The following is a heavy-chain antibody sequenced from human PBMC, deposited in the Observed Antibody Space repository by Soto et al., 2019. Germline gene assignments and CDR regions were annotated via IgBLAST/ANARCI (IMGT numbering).Heavy chain of an antibody. CDR1: GGSISSYY. D-gene: IGHD1-26*01. CDR3: ARDHIVGASSIFDY. J-gene: IGHJ4*02. V-gene: IGHV4-59*01. CDR2: IYYSGST. Sequence: SETLSLTCTVSGGSISSYYWSWIRQPPGKGLEWIGYIYYSGSTNYNPSLKSRVTLSVDTSKNQFSLKLSSVTAADTAVYYCARDHIVGASSIFDYWGQGTLVTVSS.